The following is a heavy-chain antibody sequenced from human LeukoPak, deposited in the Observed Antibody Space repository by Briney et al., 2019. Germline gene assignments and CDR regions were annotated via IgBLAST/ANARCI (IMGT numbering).Heavy chain of an antibody. J-gene: IGHJ4*02. CDR2: IKQDGSEK. CDR1: GFTFSSYW. D-gene: IGHD3-10*01. Sequence: GGSLRLSCAASGFTFSSYWMSWVRQAPGKGLEWVANIKQDGSEKYYVDSVKGRFTISRDNAKNSLYLQMNSLRAEDTALYYCARAGSSDPYYFDYWGQGTLVTVSS. V-gene: IGHV3-7*01. CDR3: ARAGSSDPYYFDY.